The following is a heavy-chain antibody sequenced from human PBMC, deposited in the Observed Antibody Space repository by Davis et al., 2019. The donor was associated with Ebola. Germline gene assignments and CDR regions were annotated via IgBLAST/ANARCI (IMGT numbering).Heavy chain of an antibody. CDR3: AGGKQTFDY. Sequence: PGGSLRLSCAASGFTFNTYWMSWVRQAPGKGLEWVANINQDETETYYVDSVKGRFIISRDNAKNSLYLQMISLRAEDTAVYNCAGGKQTFDYWGQGALVTVSS. V-gene: IGHV3-7*03. J-gene: IGHJ4*02. CDR1: GFTFNTYW. CDR2: INQDETET. D-gene: IGHD3-16*01.